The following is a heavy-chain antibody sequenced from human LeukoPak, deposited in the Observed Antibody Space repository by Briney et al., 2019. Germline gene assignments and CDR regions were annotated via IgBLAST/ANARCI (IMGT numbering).Heavy chain of an antibody. V-gene: IGHV1-8*03. D-gene: IGHD5-18*01. CDR2: MNPNSGNT. CDR3: ARVRGYSYVGFDY. Sequence: ASVKVSCKASGHTFTSYDINWVRQATGQGLEWMGWMNPNSGNTGYAQKFQGRVTITRNTSISTAYMELSSLRSEDTAVYYCARVRGYSYVGFDYWGQGTLVTVSS. CDR1: GHTFTSYD. J-gene: IGHJ4*02.